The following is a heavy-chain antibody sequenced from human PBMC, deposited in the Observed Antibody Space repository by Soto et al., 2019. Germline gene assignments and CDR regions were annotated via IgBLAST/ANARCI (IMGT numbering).Heavy chain of an antibody. Sequence: PSETLSLTCTVSGGSISSGGYYWSWIRQHPGKGLEWIGYIYYSGSTYYNPSLKSRVTISVDTSKNQFSLKLSSVTAADTAVYYCARVYRETSLRFEPWGQGTLVTVSS. J-gene: IGHJ5*02. CDR2: IYYSGST. V-gene: IGHV4-31*03. CDR3: ARVYRETSLRFEP. D-gene: IGHD1-26*01. CDR1: GGSISSGGYY.